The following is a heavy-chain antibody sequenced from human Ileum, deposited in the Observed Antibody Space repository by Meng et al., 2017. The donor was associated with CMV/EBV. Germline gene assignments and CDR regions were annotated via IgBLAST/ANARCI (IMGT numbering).Heavy chain of an antibody. CDR3: ARDAPDRSIFGVVSYNWFDP. Sequence: GESLKISCSASGFTFSGYGMSWVRQAPGKGLEWVSGINWNGGRTGYADSVKGRFTISRDNAKNSLYLQMNSLRAEDTALYHCARDAPDRSIFGVVSYNWFDPWGQGTLVTVSS. CDR2: INWNGGRT. D-gene: IGHD3-3*01. V-gene: IGHV3-20*01. J-gene: IGHJ5*02. CDR1: GFTFSGYG.